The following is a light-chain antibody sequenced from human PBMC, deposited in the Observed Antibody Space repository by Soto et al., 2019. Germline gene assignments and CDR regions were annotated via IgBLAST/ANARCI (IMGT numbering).Light chain of an antibody. Sequence: IVLTQSPATLSLWPGETAVLSCRASQTVDTYLSWYQQRPGQAPRLLIYDASKRVPGIPDRFSGSGSGTDFTLTISSLEPEDFALYYCQQRGTSITFGQGTRLEIE. CDR3: QQRGTSIT. J-gene: IGKJ5*01. V-gene: IGKV3-11*01. CDR2: DAS. CDR1: QTVDTY.